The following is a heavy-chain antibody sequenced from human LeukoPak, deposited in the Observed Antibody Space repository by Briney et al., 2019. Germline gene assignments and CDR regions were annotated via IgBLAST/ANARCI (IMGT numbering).Heavy chain of an antibody. CDR1: GGTFSSYA. J-gene: IGHJ4*02. V-gene: IGHV1-69*05. CDR3: AGGRFLEWLLYLYFDY. Sequence: GASVKVSCKASGGTFSSYAISRVRQAPGQGLEWMGGIIPIFGTANYAQKFQGRVTTTTDECTSTAYMELSSLRSEDTAVYYCAGGRFLEWLLYLYFDYWGQGTLVTVSS. CDR2: IIPIFGTA. D-gene: IGHD3-3*01.